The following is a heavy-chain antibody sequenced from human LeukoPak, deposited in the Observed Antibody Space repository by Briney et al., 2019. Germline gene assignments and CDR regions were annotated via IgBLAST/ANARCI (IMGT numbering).Heavy chain of an antibody. CDR3: ARESRLRTQYYFDY. D-gene: IGHD1-14*01. CDR2: IYYNERT. Sequence: SETLSLTCTVSGDSIGSYYWSWIRQPPGKGLEWIGYIYYNERTDYNPSLKSRVTISVDTSKNQFSLRLRSVTAADTAVYYCARESRLRTQYYFDYWGQGTLVTVSS. J-gene: IGHJ4*02. CDR1: GDSIGSYY. V-gene: IGHV4-59*12.